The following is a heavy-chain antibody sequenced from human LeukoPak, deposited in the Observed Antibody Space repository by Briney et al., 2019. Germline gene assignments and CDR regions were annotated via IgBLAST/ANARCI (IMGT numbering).Heavy chain of an antibody. J-gene: IGHJ4*02. D-gene: IGHD6-13*01. CDR3: AKDPSSSSWYADDYFDY. CDR1: GFTVSSNY. Sequence: GGSLRLSCAASGFTVSSNYMSWVRQAPGKGLEWVSAISGSGGSTYYADSVKGRFTISRDNSKNTLYLQMNSLRAEDTAVYYCAKDPSSSSWYADDYFDYWGQGTLVTVSS. CDR2: ISGSGGST. V-gene: IGHV3-23*01.